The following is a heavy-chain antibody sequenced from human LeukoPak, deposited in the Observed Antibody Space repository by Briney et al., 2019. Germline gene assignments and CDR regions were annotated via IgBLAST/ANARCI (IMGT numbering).Heavy chain of an antibody. V-gene: IGHV3-21*01. CDR2: ISSSSSYI. D-gene: IGHD1-26*01. J-gene: IGHJ6*03. Sequence: PGGSLRLSCAASGFTFSSYSMNWVRQAPGKGLEWVSSISSSSSYIYYADSMKGRFTISRDNAKNSLYLQMNSLRAEDTAVYYCAKAGYSGSYYSYYYYYMDVWGKGTTVTVSS. CDR3: AKAGYSGSYYSYYYYYMDV. CDR1: GFTFSSYS.